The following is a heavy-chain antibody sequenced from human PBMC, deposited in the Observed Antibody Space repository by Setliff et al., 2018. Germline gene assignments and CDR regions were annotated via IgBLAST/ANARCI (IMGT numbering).Heavy chain of an antibody. V-gene: IGHV1-69*13. CDR1: GGTFSSDV. D-gene: IGHD2-15*01. CDR3: ARELRSPYWHIDF. J-gene: IGHJ4*02. CDR2: FIPVLRKA. Sequence: SVKVSCKASGGTFSSDVITWVRQAPGQGLEWMGRFIPVLRKANYAQRFQGRVTITADESTSTGYLELSRLRSEDTAIYYCARELRSPYWHIDFWGQGTLVTSP.